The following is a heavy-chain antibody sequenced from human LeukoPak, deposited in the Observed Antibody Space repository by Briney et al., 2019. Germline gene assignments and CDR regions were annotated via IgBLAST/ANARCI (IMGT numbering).Heavy chain of an antibody. D-gene: IGHD4-17*01. V-gene: IGHV4-39*07. CDR3: ARGNGDYFDY. CDR1: GGSISSSSYY. Sequence: SETLSLTCTVSGGSISSSSYYWGWIRQPPGKGLEWIGSIYYSGSTNYNPSLKSRVTISVDTSKNQFSLKLSSVTAADTAVYYCARGNGDYFDYWGQGTLVTVSS. J-gene: IGHJ4*02. CDR2: IYYSGST.